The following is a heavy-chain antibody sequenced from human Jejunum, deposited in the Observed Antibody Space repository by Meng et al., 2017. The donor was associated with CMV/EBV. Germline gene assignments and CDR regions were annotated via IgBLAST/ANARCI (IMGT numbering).Heavy chain of an antibody. V-gene: IGHV4-4*07. J-gene: IGHJ4*02. CDR2: FYSSDTY. CDR1: GGSISNHY. D-gene: IGHD1-26*01. Sequence: QGPGPGLLQPSGTLSLTCTGSGGSISNHYWSWIRQSAGKGLEWIGRFYSSDTYNYHPSLNSRLTMSLDTSKNQFSLNLSSVTAADTAIYYCARGPGASTREGFDYWGLGTLVTVSS. CDR3: ARGPGASTREGFDY.